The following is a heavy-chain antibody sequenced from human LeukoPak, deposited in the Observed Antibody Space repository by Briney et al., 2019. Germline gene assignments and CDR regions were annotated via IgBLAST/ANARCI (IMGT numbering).Heavy chain of an antibody. D-gene: IGHD2-2*01. CDR1: GFTFSSYA. J-gene: IGHJ4*02. CDR3: ARDRSVVVPAANDY. Sequence: GGSLRLSCAASGFTFSSYAMSWVRQAPGKGLEWVSAISGSGGSTYYADSVKGRFTISRDNAKNSLYLQMNSLRAEDTAVYYCARDRSVVVPAANDYWGQGTLVTVSS. CDR2: ISGSGGST. V-gene: IGHV3-23*01.